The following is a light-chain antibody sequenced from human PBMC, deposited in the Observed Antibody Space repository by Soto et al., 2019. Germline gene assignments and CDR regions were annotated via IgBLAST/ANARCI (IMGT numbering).Light chain of an antibody. J-gene: IGKJ2*01. CDR3: QPGYSYPYT. Sequence: IQLTQSPSSLSASVGDRVTFTCRASQGIGTDLAWYQQKPGIAPKHLIYAASTLQSRLPARFSGSGSGAYVTLPISSLQPEDFATYYCQPGYSYPYTFGPGTKLQIK. CDR1: QGIGTD. CDR2: AAS. V-gene: IGKV1-9*01.